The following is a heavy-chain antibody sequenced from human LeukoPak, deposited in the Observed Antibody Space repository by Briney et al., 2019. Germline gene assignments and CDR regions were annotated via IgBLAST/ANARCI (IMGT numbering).Heavy chain of an antibody. J-gene: IGHJ6*03. CDR3: ARNVPAARRPYYYYYYMDV. CDR2: IYYSGST. Sequence: SETLSLTCTVSGGSISSSSYYWGWIRQPPGKGLEWIGSIYYSGSTYYNPSLKSRVTISVDTSKNQFSLKLSSVTAADTAVYYCARNVPAARRPYYYYYYMDVWGKGTTVTISS. D-gene: IGHD2-2*01. CDR1: GGSISSSSYY. V-gene: IGHV4-39*01.